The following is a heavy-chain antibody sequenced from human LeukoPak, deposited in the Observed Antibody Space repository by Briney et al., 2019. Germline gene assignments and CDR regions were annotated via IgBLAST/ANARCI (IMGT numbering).Heavy chain of an antibody. V-gene: IGHV3-30-3*01. CDR2: ISYDGSNK. D-gene: IGHD6-13*01. Sequence: GGSLRLSCAASGFTFSTYAMHWVRQAPGKGLEWVAVISYDGSNKYYADSVKGRFTISRDNSKNTLYLQMNSLRVDDTAVYYCARKLAASDPNYWGQGTLVTVSS. CDR3: ARKLAASDPNY. CDR1: GFTFSTYA. J-gene: IGHJ4*02.